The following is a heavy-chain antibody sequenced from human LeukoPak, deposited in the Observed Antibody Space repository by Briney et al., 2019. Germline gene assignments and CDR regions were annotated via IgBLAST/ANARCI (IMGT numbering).Heavy chain of an antibody. Sequence: SVKVSCKASGFTFTSSAVQWVRQARGQRLEWIGWIVVGSGNTNYAQKFQERVIIIRDMSTRTVYMELSSLTYEDTAVYYCAAGYSGYEYPNCWGQGTLVTVSS. CDR3: AAGYSGYEYPNC. CDR2: IVVGSGNT. J-gene: IGHJ4*02. V-gene: IGHV1-58*01. CDR1: GFTFTSSA. D-gene: IGHD5-12*01.